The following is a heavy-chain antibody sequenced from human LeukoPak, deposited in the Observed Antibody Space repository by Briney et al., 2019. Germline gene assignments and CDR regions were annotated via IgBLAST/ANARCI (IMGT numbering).Heavy chain of an antibody. Sequence: SETLSLTCTVSGGSISSSSYYWGWIRQPPGKGLEWIGSIYYSGSTYYNPSLKSRVTTSVDRSKNQFYLNLTSVTAADTAVYYCVRHLPCFGCYYYYMDVWGRGTTVTVSS. CDR2: IYYSGST. CDR1: GGSISSSSYY. CDR3: VRHLPCFGCYYYYMDV. V-gene: IGHV4-39*07. D-gene: IGHD6-19*01. J-gene: IGHJ6*03.